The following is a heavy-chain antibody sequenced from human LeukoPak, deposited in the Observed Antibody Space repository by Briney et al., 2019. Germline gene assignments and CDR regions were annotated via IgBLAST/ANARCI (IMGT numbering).Heavy chain of an antibody. CDR3: ARGNDFWSGYSKGTYYFDY. V-gene: IGHV4-30-2*01. J-gene: IGHJ4*02. D-gene: IGHD3-3*01. CDR2: IYHSGST. CDR1: GGSISSGGYY. Sequence: SETLSLTCTVSGGSISSGGYYWSWIRQPPGKGLEWIGYIYHSGSTYYNPSLKSRVTISVDRSKNQFSLKLSSVTAADTAVYYCARGNDFWSGYSKGTYYFDYWGQGTLVTVSS.